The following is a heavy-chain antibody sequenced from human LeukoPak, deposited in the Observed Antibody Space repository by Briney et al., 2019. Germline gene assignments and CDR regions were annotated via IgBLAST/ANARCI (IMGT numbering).Heavy chain of an antibody. V-gene: IGHV4-61*02. CDR3: ARLVEYCSGGSCYSGFDP. Sequence: SETLSLTCTVSGGPISSSYYYWSWIRQPAGKGLEWIGRIYTSGSTNYNPSLKSRVTISVDTSKNQFSLKLSSVTAADTAVYYCARLVEYCSGGSCYSGFDPWGQGTLVTVSS. CDR1: GGPISSSYYY. D-gene: IGHD2-15*01. J-gene: IGHJ5*02. CDR2: IYTSGST.